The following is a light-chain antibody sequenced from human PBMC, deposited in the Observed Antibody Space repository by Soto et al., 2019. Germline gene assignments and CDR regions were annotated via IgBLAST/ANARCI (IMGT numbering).Light chain of an antibody. V-gene: IGKV3-11*01. J-gene: IGKJ3*01. Sequence: EVVLTQSPGTLTLSPGEGASLSCRASQSIGNFLPWYHHQPGPAPSLLIYATSTRATGIPARFSCSSSGTDFTLTTRILYPEDVAVYYCQHCCSWPFTVGPGTKV. CDR2: ATS. CDR1: QSIGNF. CDR3: QHCCSWPFT.